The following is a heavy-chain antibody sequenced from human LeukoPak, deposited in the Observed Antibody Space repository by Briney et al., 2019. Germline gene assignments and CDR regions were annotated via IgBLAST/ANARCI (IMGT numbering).Heavy chain of an antibody. Sequence: ASVKVSCKVSGDTLTELSIHWVRQAPGKGLEWMGRFDPEDGETMYAQKFQGRVTMTEDTSRDTAYMELRSLRPEDTAVYYCATADKWEPLDYWGQGTLVTVSS. CDR1: GDTLTELS. CDR3: ATADKWEPLDY. V-gene: IGHV1-24*01. CDR2: FDPEDGET. J-gene: IGHJ4*02. D-gene: IGHD1-26*01.